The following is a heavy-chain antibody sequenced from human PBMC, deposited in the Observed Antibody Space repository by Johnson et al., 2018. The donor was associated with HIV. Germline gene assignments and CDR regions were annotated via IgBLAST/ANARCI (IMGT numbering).Heavy chain of an antibody. CDR1: AFTFSSYA. CDR3: AKDRGLSAFDI. Sequence: QVQLVESGGGVVQPGRSLRLSCVGSAFTFSSYAMHWVRQAPGKGLEWVAVISYDGSNKFYADSVKVRFTISRDNAKNSLYLQMNSLRAEDTALYYCAKDRGLSAFDIWGQGTMVTVSS. J-gene: IGHJ3*02. D-gene: IGHD3-10*01. V-gene: IGHV3-30-3*01. CDR2: ISYDGSNK.